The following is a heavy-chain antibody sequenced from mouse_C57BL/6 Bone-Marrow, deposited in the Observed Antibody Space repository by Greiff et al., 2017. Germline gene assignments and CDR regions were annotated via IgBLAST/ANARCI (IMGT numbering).Heavy chain of an antibody. Sequence: QVQLQQPGAELVMPGASVKLSCKASGYTFTSYWMHWVKQRPGQGLEWIGEIDPSDSYTNYNQKFKGKSTLTVDQSSSTAYMPLSSLTSEDSAVXYCAKEADGYLYWYCDVWGTGTTVTVSS. CDR3: AKEADGYLYWYCDV. CDR2: IDPSDSYT. CDR1: GYTFTSYW. J-gene: IGHJ1*03. D-gene: IGHD2-3*01. V-gene: IGHV1-69*01.